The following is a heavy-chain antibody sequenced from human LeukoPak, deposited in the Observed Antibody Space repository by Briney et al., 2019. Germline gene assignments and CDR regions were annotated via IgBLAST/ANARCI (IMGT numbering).Heavy chain of an antibody. J-gene: IGHJ6*03. CDR3: ARDRGSSSTRVRYYYMDV. CDR1: GGSISSGGYY. Sequence: SETLSLTCTVSGGSISSGGYYWSWIRQHPGKGLEWIGYIYYSGSTYYNPSLKSRVTISVDTSKNQFSLKLSSVTAADTAVYYCARDRGSSSTRVRYYYMDVWGKGTTVTVSS. CDR2: IYYSGST. V-gene: IGHV4-31*03. D-gene: IGHD6-6*01.